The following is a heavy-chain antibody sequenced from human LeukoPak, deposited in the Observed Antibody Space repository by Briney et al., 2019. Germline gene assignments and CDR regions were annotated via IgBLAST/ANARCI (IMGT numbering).Heavy chain of an antibody. D-gene: IGHD5-12*01. CDR3: AIDFGRYSGYDFDF. CDR2: INPNSGAT. V-gene: IGHV1-2*02. CDR1: GYTFTGYF. J-gene: IGHJ4*02. Sequence: ASVKVSCKASGYTFTGYFMHWMRQAPGQGLEWMAWINPNSGATNYAPTFQGRFTLTRDTSINTAYLELSSLRSDDTAVYYCAIDFGRYSGYDFDFWGQGTLVTVSS.